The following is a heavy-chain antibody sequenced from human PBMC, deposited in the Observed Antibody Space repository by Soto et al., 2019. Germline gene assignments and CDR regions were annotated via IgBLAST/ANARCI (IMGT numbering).Heavy chain of an antibody. V-gene: IGHV3-15*01. CDR1: GFTFSNAW. CDR3: TTEKYDILTAIDY. Sequence: GGSLRLSCAASGFTFSNAWMSWVRQAPGKGLEWVGRIKSKTDGGTTDYAAPVKGRFTISRDDSKNTLYLQMNSLKTEDTAVYYCTTEKYDILTAIDYWGQGTLVTVSS. CDR2: IKSKTDGGTT. D-gene: IGHD3-9*01. J-gene: IGHJ4*02.